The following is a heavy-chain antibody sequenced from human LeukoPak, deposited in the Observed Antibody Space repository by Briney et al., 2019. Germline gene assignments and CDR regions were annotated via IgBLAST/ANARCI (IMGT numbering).Heavy chain of an antibody. J-gene: IGHJ4*02. D-gene: IGHD3-10*01. CDR3: AAGRRRGKLFFYS. V-gene: IGHV1-69*17. Sequence: GSSVKVSCKASEGTFARYSIDWVRQAPGHGLEWVGGINPIFNILYYAQNFQGRVTITADTSTNTDYLELDRLRPDNTAVYYCAAGRRRGKLFFYSWGERTLVSASP. CDR2: INPIFNIL. CDR1: EGTFARYS.